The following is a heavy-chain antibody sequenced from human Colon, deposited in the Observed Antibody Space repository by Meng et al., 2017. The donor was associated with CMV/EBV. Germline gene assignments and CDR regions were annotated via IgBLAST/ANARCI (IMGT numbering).Heavy chain of an antibody. CDR1: GFTFSSYW. CDR3: ARRGGRWFGELSRYFDY. D-gene: IGHD3-10*01. J-gene: IGHJ4*02. Sequence: GESLEISCAASGFTFSSYWMSWVRQAPGKGLEWVANIKQDGSEKYYVDSVKGRFTISRDNAKNSLYLQMNSLRAEDTAVYYCARRGGRWFGELSRYFDYWGQGTLVTVSS. V-gene: IGHV3-7*01. CDR2: IKQDGSEK.